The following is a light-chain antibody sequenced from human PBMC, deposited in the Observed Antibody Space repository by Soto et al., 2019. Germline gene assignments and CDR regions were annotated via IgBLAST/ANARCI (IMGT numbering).Light chain of an antibody. V-gene: IGKV3-11*01. J-gene: IGKJ5*01. CDR3: QQRANWPIT. CDR1: QSVSTS. CDR2: DAS. Sequence: ILLTQSPATLSLSPGTRATLSCRAIQSVSTSLAWYQQKPGQAPRPLLYDASNRASAIPARFSGSGSGTDFTLTISSLEPEDFAVYYCQQRANWPITFGQGTRLEIK.